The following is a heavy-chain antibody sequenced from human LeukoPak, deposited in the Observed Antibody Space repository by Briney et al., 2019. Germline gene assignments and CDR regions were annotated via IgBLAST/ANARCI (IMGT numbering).Heavy chain of an antibody. D-gene: IGHD3-10*01. V-gene: IGHV3-9*01. Sequence: QSGGSLRLSCAASGFTFDDYAMHWVRQAPGKGLEWVSGISWNSGSIGYADSVKGRFTISIDNAKNSPYLQMNSLRAEDTALYYCAKDQGNGRITMVRGVIRQRYYYGMDVWGQGTTVTVSS. CDR3: AKDQGNGRITMVRGVIRQRYYYGMDV. CDR2: ISWNSGSI. J-gene: IGHJ6*02. CDR1: GFTFDDYA.